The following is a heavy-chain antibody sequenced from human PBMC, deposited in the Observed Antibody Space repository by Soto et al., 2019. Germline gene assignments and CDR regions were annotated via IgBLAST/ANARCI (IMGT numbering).Heavy chain of an antibody. D-gene: IGHD3-16*02. J-gene: IGHJ4*02. CDR1: GYTFTSYG. Sequence: QVQLVQSGAEVKKPGASVKVSCKASGYTFTSYGISWVRQAPGQGLEWMGWISAYNGNTNYAQKLQGRVTMTTDTSTSTAYRELRSLRSDDTAVYYCARYLPRDDYVWGSYRYEFDYWGQGTLVTVSS. V-gene: IGHV1-18*01. CDR2: ISAYNGNT. CDR3: ARYLPRDDYVWGSYRYEFDY.